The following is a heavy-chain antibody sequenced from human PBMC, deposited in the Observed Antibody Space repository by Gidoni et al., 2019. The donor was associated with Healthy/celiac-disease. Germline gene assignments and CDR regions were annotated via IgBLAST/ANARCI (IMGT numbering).Heavy chain of an antibody. CDR2: IYYSGST. CDR3: ARVLRQGGLEDAFDI. CDR1: GGSIRSYY. Sequence: QVQLQESGPGLVKPSETLSLTCTVSGGSIRSYYWSWIRQPPGKGLEWIGYIYYSGSTNYNPSLKSRVTISVDTSKNQFSLKLSSVTAADTAVYYCARVLRQGGLEDAFDIWGQGTMVTVSS. V-gene: IGHV4-59*01. J-gene: IGHJ3*02. D-gene: IGHD3-10*01.